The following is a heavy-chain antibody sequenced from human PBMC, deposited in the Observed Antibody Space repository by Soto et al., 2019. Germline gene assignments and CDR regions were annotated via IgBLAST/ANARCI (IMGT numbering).Heavy chain of an antibody. V-gene: IGHV4-39*01. D-gene: IGHD6-19*01. CDR1: GGSISSSSYY. J-gene: IGHJ4*02. CDR3: ARVLPGIAVAGVVDY. Sequence: QLQLQESGPGLVKPSETLSLTCTVSGGSISSSSYYWGWIRQPPGKGLEWLGSIYYSGSTYYNPSLKSRVTISVDTSKNQFSLKLSSVTAADTAVYYCARVLPGIAVAGVVDYWGQGTLVTVSS. CDR2: IYYSGST.